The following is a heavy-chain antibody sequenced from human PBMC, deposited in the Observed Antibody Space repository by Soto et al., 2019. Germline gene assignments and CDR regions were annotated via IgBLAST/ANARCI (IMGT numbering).Heavy chain of an antibody. Sequence: HEHLVQSGAEVKRPGASLKVSCKASGYSFTGYYIHWVRQAPGQGLEWMGWINPDSGATNYAQNFQGRVTLTSDTSISTASMDLTSLTSDDTAVYYCARGVYGTGGYSFPYLDYWGQGTLVIVSS. CDR3: ARGVYGTGGYSFPYLDY. CDR1: GYSFTGYY. CDR2: INPDSGAT. D-gene: IGHD2-8*02. V-gene: IGHV1-2*02. J-gene: IGHJ4*02.